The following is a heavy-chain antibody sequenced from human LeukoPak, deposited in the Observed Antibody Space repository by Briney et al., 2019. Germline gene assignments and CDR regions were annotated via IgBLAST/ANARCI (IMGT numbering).Heavy chain of an antibody. J-gene: IGHJ4*02. V-gene: IGHV4-59*01. D-gene: IGHD6-6*01. Sequence: NPLETLSLTCTVSGGSISSYYWSWIRQPPGKGLEWIGYIYYTGSTNYNPSLTSRVNISVDTSKNQFSLNLTSVTAADTAVYYCARWGSIAVARFDYWGQGTLVTVSS. CDR2: IYYTGST. CDR1: GGSISSYY. CDR3: ARWGSIAVARFDY.